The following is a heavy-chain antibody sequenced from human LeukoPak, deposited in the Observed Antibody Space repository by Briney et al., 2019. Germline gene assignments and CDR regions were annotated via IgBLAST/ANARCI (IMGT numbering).Heavy chain of an antibody. D-gene: IGHD3-16*01. CDR2: IWYDGSNK. CDR1: GFTFSSYG. Sequence: PGGSLRLSCAASGFTFSSYGMHWVRQAPGKGLEWVAVIWYDGSNKYYADSVKGRFTISRDNSKNTLYLQMNSLRAEDTAVYYCAKVNWGREVPFDYWGQGTLVTVSP. CDR3: AKVNWGREVPFDY. J-gene: IGHJ4*02. V-gene: IGHV3-33*06.